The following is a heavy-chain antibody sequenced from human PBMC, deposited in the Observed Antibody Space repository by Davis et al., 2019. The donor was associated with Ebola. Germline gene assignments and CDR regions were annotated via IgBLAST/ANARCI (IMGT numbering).Heavy chain of an antibody. J-gene: IGHJ4*02. CDR2: TYYMSKWYN. CDR1: GDSVSVNSGG. Sequence: HSQTLSLTCAISGDSVSVNSGGWNWIRQSPSRGLEWLGRTYYMSKWYNDYAPSVVGRISINADTSKNHFSLQLNSVTPEDTAVYYCARGWLRSGLDSWGQGTLVTVSS. D-gene: IGHD5-12*01. V-gene: IGHV6-1*01. CDR3: ARGWLRSGLDS.